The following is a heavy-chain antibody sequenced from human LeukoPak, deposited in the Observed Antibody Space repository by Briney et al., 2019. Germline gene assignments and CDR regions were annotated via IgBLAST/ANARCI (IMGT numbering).Heavy chain of an antibody. CDR2: INHSGST. CDR1: DGSFSGYY. CDR3: ASLPGYDSSGYRRVYYYYYMDV. D-gene: IGHD3-22*01. V-gene: IGHV4-34*01. Sequence: KPSETLSLTCAVYDGSFSGYYWSWIRQPPGKGLEWIGEINHSGSTNYNPSLKSRVTISVDTSKNQFSLRLSSVTAADTAVYYCASLPGYDSSGYRRVYYYYYMDVWGKGTTVTVSS. J-gene: IGHJ6*03.